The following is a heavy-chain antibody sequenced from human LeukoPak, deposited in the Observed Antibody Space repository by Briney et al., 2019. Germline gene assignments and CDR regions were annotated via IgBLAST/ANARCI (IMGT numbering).Heavy chain of an antibody. Sequence: GGSLRLSCAASGLSFSNAWMNWVRQAPGKGLEWVGRIKSKTDGGTTDYAAPVKGRFTILRDDSKNTLYLQMNSLKTEDTAVYYCTTVGIWKIITGEDHWGQGTLVAVSS. V-gene: IGHV3-15*07. D-gene: IGHD3-22*01. CDR1: GLSFSNAW. J-gene: IGHJ4*02. CDR3: TTVGIWKIITGEDH. CDR2: IKSKTDGGTT.